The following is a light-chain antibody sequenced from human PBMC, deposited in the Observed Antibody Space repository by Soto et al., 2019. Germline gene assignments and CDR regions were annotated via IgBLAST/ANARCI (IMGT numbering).Light chain of an antibody. Sequence: DIQMTQSPSSLSASVGDRVTITCRARLPISNYLAWYQQKPGKIPNLLIYAASTLQAGVPSRFRGSGSGTDITLTSSSLQPEDVAAYYCQKYNSAPLTFGEGTKVEIK. J-gene: IGKJ4*01. CDR3: QKYNSAPLT. V-gene: IGKV1-27*01. CDR2: AAS. CDR1: LPISNY.